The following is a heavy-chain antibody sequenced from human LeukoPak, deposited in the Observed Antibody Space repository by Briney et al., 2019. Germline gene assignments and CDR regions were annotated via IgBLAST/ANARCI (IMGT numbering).Heavy chain of an antibody. CDR2: IYHSGGT. CDR3: ARDLRGMIDY. CDR1: GASISSSYW. J-gene: IGHJ4*02. Sequence: SSETLSLTCAVSGASISSSYWWSWVRQTPMKGLEWIGEIYHSGGTNYNPSLESRVTISLDKSENQFSLKLSSVTAADTAVYYCARDLRGMIDYWGQGTLVTVSS. D-gene: IGHD3-16*01. V-gene: IGHV4-4*02.